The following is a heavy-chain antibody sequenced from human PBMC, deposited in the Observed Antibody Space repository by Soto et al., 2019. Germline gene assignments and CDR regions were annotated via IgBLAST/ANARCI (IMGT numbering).Heavy chain of an antibody. V-gene: IGHV4-34*01. Sequence: SETLSLTCAVYGGSFSGYYWSWIRQPPGTGLEWIGEINHSGSTNYNPSLKSRVTISVDTSKNQFSLKLSSVTAADTAVYYCARGHVTIFGVVIYYYYGMDVWGQGTTVTVSS. CDR3: ARGHVTIFGVVIYYYYGMDV. J-gene: IGHJ6*02. CDR1: GGSFSGYY. D-gene: IGHD3-3*01. CDR2: INHSGST.